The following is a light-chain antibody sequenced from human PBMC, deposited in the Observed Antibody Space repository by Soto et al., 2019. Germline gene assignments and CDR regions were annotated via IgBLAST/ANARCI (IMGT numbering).Light chain of an antibody. CDR1: QSVSSY. Sequence: EIVLTQSPATLSLSPGERATLSCRASQSVSSYLAWYQQKPGQAPRLLIYDASNRATGIPARFSGSGSGTAFTLTTSSLEPEDFAVYYCRQRSNLITSGQGTRLEI. CDR3: RQRSNLIT. CDR2: DAS. J-gene: IGKJ5*01. V-gene: IGKV3-11*01.